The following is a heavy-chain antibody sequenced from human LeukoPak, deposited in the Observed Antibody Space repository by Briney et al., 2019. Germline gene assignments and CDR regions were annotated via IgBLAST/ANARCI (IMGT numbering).Heavy chain of an antibody. CDR3: SRASFGVVVNMYYFDY. D-gene: IGHD3-3*01. J-gene: IGHJ4*02. CDR2: IKSKVYGETV. CDR1: GFTFGDYA. Sequence: GGSLRLSCAASGFTFGDYAMGWFRQAPGKGLEWLSFIKSKVYGETVEYAASVKGRFTISRDDSKSIAYLHMDSLETEDTAIYFCSRASFGVVVNMYYFDYWGLGTLVTVSS. V-gene: IGHV3-49*03.